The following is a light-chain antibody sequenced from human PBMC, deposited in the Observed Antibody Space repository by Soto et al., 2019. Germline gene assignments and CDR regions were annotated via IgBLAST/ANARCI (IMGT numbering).Light chain of an antibody. Sequence: EIVLTLSPGTLSLSPGDRATLSCRASQSVTSSYLAWYQQKPGQAPRLLIYGASSRATGIPDRFSGSGSGTDFTLTISSLQSEDFAVYYCQQYNNWPTFGQGTKVDI. V-gene: IGKV3-20*01. J-gene: IGKJ1*01. CDR2: GAS. CDR3: QQYNNWPT. CDR1: QSVTSSY.